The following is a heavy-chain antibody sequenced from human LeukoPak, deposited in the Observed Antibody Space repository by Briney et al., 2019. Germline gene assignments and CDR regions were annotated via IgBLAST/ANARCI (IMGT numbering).Heavy chain of an antibody. D-gene: IGHD2-8*01. J-gene: IGHJ4*02. V-gene: IGHV1-2*02. CDR3: ARGRMVYGDSDY. CDR2: INPNSGGT. Sequence: ASVKVSCKASAYTFTGYYLHWVRQAPGQGLEWMGWINPNSGGTNYAQKFQGRVTMTRDTSISTAYMELSRLRSDDTAVYYCARGRMVYGDSDYWGQGTLVTVSS. CDR1: AYTFTGYY.